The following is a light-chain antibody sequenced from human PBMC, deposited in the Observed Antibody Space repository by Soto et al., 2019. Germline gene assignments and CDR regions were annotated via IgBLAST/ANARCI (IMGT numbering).Light chain of an antibody. V-gene: IGLV1-44*01. J-gene: IGLJ2*01. CDR3: ASLDDRLNGVV. Sequence: QSVLTQPPSVSGTPGQSITISCSGSSSNIGTYTLNWYQHLPGTAPKLLFSTYDQRPSGVADRFSGSKSGNSASLAISGLQSEEESAYYGASLDDRLNGVVFGGGTKVPVL. CDR2: TYD. CDR1: SSNIGTYT.